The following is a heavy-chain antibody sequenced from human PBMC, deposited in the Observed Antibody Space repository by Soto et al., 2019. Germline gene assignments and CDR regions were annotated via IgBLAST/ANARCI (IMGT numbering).Heavy chain of an antibody. CDR3: ARTHWVSGTEY. CDR1: GGSMTGYF. V-gene: IGHV4-4*07. J-gene: IGHJ4*02. D-gene: IGHD6-19*01. CDR2: VYNSGNT. Sequence: QVQLQESGPGLVKPSETLSLTCTVSGGSMTGYFWSWIRQPAGKALEWIGHVYNSGNTDYNPSLASRITMAVDTSNRQFSLKVKSVTAADTAVYYCARTHWVSGTEYWGQGILVTVSS.